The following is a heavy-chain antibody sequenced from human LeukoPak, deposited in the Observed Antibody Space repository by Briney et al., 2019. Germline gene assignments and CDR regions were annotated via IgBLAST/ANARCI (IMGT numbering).Heavy chain of an antibody. Sequence: GGSLRLSCAASGFTVSSNYMSWVRQAPGKGLEWVSVIYSGGSTYYADSVNGRFTISRDNSKNTLYLQMNSLRAEDTAVYYCARESYDSSGYHFDYWGQGTLVTVSS. CDR2: IYSGGST. J-gene: IGHJ4*02. CDR3: ARESYDSSGYHFDY. D-gene: IGHD3-22*01. V-gene: IGHV3-53*01. CDR1: GFTVSSNY.